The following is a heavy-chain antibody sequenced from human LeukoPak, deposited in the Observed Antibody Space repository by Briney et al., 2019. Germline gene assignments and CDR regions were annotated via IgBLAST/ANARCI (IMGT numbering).Heavy chain of an antibody. CDR1: GFTFSSYA. J-gene: IGHJ4*02. Sequence: GGSLRLSCAASGFTFSSYAMSWIRQAPGKGLEWVSYISSSGSNIYYADSVKGRFTISRDNAKNSMYLQVNSLRAEDTAVYYCVRGSTLSSAPDYWGQGALVTVSS. V-gene: IGHV3-11*01. CDR2: ISSSGSNI. CDR3: VRGSTLSSAPDY. D-gene: IGHD3-22*01.